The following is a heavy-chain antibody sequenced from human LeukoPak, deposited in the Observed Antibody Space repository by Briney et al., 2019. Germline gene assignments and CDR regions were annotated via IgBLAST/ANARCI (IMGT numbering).Heavy chain of an antibody. CDR3: ASLYYDYVWGSYRERRTEYFQH. V-gene: IGHV4-4*02. J-gene: IGHJ1*01. Sequence: NTSDTLSLTCTVSGGSISSDYWRWVRQPPGKGLEWIGEIYHSGSTNYNPSLKSRVTISVDKSKNQFSLKLSSVTAADTAVYYCASLYYDYVWGSYRERRTEYFQHWGQGTLVTVSS. D-gene: IGHD3-16*02. CDR2: IYHSGST. CDR1: GGSISSDY.